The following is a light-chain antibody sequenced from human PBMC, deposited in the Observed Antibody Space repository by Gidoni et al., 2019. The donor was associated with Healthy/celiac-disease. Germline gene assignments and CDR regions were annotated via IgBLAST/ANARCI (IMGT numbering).Light chain of an antibody. CDR2: GNS. CDR1: SSNIGAGYY. Sequence: QSVLTQPPSVSVAPGPSVTISCTGSSSNIGAGYYVHWYQQLPGTAPKLLIYGNSNRPSGVPDRFAGSKSGTSASLAVTGLQAEDEADYYCQTYDSSLSGYVVFGGGTKVTVL. CDR3: QTYDSSLSGYVV. J-gene: IGLJ2*01. V-gene: IGLV1-40*01.